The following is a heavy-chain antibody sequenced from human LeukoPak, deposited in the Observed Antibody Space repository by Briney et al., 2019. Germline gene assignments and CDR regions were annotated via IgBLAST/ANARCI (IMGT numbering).Heavy chain of an antibody. D-gene: IGHD3-22*01. CDR3: ANHYYDSSGYYFLGATFDY. V-gene: IGHV3-23*01. Sequence: GGSLRLSCAASGLTFSSYAMSWVRQAPGKGLEWVSAISGSGGSTYYADSVKGRFTISRDNSKNTLYLQMNSLRAEDTAVYYCANHYYDSSGYYFLGATFDYWGQGTLVTVSS. J-gene: IGHJ4*02. CDR2: ISGSGGST. CDR1: GLTFSSYA.